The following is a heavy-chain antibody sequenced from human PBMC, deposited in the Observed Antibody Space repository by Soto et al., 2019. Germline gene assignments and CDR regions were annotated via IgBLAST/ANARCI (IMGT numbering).Heavy chain of an antibody. Sequence: ASVKVSCKASGYTFTSYGISWVRQAPGQGLEWMGWISAYNGNTNYAQKLQGRVTMTTDTSTSTANMEQRSLRSDDTAVNNSARDSPLAQLLLGENWFDPWGQGTLVTVSS. J-gene: IGHJ5*02. D-gene: IGHD2-2*01. V-gene: IGHV1-18*01. CDR2: ISAYNGNT. CDR1: GYTFTSYG. CDR3: ARDSPLAQLLLGENWFDP.